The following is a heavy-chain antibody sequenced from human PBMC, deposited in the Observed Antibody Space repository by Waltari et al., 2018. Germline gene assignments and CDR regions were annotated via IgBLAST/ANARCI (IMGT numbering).Heavy chain of an antibody. CDR2: IYYSGST. Sequence: QLQLQESGPGLVKPSETLSFTCTVSGGSISSSSYYWGWIRQPPGKGLEWIGSIYYSGSTYYNPSLKSRVTISVDTSKNQFSLKLSSVTAADTAVYYCARLKMALGSLGGGMDVWGQGTTVTVSS. D-gene: IGHD3-16*01. V-gene: IGHV4-39*07. CDR3: ARLKMALGSLGGGMDV. CDR1: GGSISSSSYY. J-gene: IGHJ6*02.